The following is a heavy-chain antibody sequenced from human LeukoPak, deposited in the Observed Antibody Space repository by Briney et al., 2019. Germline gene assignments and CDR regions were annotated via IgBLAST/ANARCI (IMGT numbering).Heavy chain of an antibody. V-gene: IGHV3-21*06. J-gene: IGHJ4*02. D-gene: IGHD5-18*01. Sequence: PGGSLRLSCAASGLTFSTYWMTWVRQAPGKGLEWVSGISSWSSYIYYADSVKGRFTISRDNVKNSLYLQMNSLRAEDTAVYYCARDLKETAMGESAHDYWGQGTLVTVSS. CDR2: ISSWSSYI. CDR1: GLTFSTYW. CDR3: ARDLKETAMGESAHDY.